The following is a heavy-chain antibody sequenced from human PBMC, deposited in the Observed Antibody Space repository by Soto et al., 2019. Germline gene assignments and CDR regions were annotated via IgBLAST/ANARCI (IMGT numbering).Heavy chain of an antibody. CDR3: ARDLPTMDV. Sequence: QVQLVQSGAEVKKPGASVKVSCKASGYTFTSYGISWVRQAPGQGLEWMGWIRAYNGNTNYAQKLQGRVTITTDTSTSTAYMELRSLRARSTVVYYSARDLPTMDVWGQGTTVTASS. CDR1: GYTFTSYG. CDR2: IRAYNGNT. V-gene: IGHV1-18*01. J-gene: IGHJ6*02.